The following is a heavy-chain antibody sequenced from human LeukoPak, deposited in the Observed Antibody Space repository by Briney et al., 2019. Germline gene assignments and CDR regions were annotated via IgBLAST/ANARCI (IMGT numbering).Heavy chain of an antibody. Sequence: GGSLRLSCAASGFTFSSYAMSWVRQAPGKGLEWVSTISNSDNKPYYADSVKGRFTISRDNAKTSLYLQMNSLRDEDTALYYCARGGYCGNGVCSNYYMDVWGKGTTVTVSS. CDR3: ARGGYCGNGVCSNYYMDV. J-gene: IGHJ6*03. CDR2: ISNSDNKP. CDR1: GFTFSSYA. V-gene: IGHV3-23*01. D-gene: IGHD2-8*01.